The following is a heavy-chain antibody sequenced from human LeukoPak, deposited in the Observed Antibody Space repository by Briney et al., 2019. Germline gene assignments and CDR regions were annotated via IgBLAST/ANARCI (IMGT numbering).Heavy chain of an antibody. J-gene: IGHJ4*02. V-gene: IGHV3-23*01. Sequence: PGGSLRLSCAASGFTFSSYGMSWVRQAPGKGLEWVSVISDTGDNTYYADSVKGRFTISRDNSKDTLYLQMNSLRAEDTAVYYCAKGGYSSGWRNYFDYWGQGTLVTVSS. CDR2: ISDTGDNT. D-gene: IGHD6-19*01. CDR3: AKGGYSSGWRNYFDY. CDR1: GFTFSSYG.